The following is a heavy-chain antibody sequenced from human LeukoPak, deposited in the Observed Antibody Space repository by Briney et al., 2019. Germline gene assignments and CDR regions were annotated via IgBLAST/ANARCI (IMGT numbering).Heavy chain of an antibody. CDR1: GGSIRSSNYY. Sequence: PSETLSLTSTVSGGSIRSSNYYWGWNRQPPGKGLEWIGSINYSGDTYSNPSLKSRVTISVDTSKNQFSLKLSSVTAADTAVYYCAREEIWLQSDYWGQGTLVTVSS. CDR3: AREEIWLQSDY. J-gene: IGHJ4*02. D-gene: IGHD5-24*01. V-gene: IGHV4-39*02. CDR2: INYSGDT.